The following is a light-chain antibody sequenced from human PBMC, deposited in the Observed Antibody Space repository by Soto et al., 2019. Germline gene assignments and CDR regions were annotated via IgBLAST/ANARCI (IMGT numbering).Light chain of an antibody. Sequence: DIQMTQSPSSLSASVGDRVTITCRASQNIGVYLNWYQKKPGKAPKLLIHAASSLHSGVPSTFSGSGSGTDFALTISSLQPEDFATYYCQQIFGTRYSFGQGTKVDIK. CDR1: QNIGVY. V-gene: IGKV1-39*01. J-gene: IGKJ2*03. CDR2: AAS. CDR3: QQIFGTRYS.